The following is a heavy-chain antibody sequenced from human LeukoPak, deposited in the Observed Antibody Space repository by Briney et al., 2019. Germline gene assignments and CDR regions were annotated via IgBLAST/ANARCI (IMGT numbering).Heavy chain of an antibody. J-gene: IGHJ4*02. V-gene: IGHV3-21*01. CDR1: GFTFSSYS. D-gene: IGHD6-19*01. CDR3: ARSYSSGSVFDY. CDR2: ISSSSSYI. Sequence: GGSLRLSCAASGFTFSSYSMNWVRKAPGKGLEWVSSISSSSSYIYYADSVKGRFTISRDNAKNSLYLQMNSLRAEDTAVYYCARSYSSGSVFDYWGQGTLVTVSS.